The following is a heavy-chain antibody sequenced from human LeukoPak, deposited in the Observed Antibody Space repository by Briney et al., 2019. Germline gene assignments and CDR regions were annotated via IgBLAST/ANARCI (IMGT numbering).Heavy chain of an antibody. CDR1: GGSISSYY. Sequence: SETLSLTCTVSGGSISSYYWSWIRQHPGKGLEWIGYIYYSGSTYYNPSLKSRVTISVDTSKNQSSLKLSSVTAADTAVYYCAGLYSGYDEKLDYWGQGTLVTVSS. CDR3: AGLYSGYDEKLDY. J-gene: IGHJ4*02. D-gene: IGHD5-12*01. V-gene: IGHV4-59*06. CDR2: IYYSGST.